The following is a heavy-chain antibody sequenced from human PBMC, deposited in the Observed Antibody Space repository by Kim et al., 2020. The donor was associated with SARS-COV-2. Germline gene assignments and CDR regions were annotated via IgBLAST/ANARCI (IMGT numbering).Heavy chain of an antibody. J-gene: IGHJ3*02. CDR3: ARGDTMEEGAFDI. D-gene: IGHD3-10*01. Sequence: ASVKVSCKASGYTFTSYAMHWVRQAPGQRLEWMGWINAGNGNTKYSQKFQGRVTITMDTSASTAYMELSSLRSEDTAVYYCARGDTMEEGAFDIWGQGTMVTVSS. CDR2: INAGNGNT. V-gene: IGHV1-3*01. CDR1: GYTFTSYA.